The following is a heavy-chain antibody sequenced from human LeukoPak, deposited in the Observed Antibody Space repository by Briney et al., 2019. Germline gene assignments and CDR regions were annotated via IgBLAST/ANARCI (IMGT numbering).Heavy chain of an antibody. CDR2: IYYKGNT. V-gene: IGHV4-39*07. Sequence: PSETLSLTCTVSGGSISSRSYFWGWIRQPPGKGLEWIGSIYYKGNTYFNPSLKSRVTISEDTSKNQFSLKLNSLTAADTAVYYCARDRLGTYWYFDLWGRGTLVTVSA. CDR1: GGSISSRSYF. CDR3: ARDRLGTYWYFDL. J-gene: IGHJ2*01. D-gene: IGHD1-7*01.